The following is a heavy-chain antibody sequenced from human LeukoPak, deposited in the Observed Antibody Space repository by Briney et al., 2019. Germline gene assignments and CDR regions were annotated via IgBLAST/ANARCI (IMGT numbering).Heavy chain of an antibody. CDR1: GYTFTSYA. CDR2: INTNTGNP. CDR3: ATYQLLWDYAFDI. D-gene: IGHD2-2*01. J-gene: IGHJ3*02. V-gene: IGHV7-4-1*02. Sequence: VASVKVSCKASGYTFTSYAMNWVRQAPGQGLEWMGWINTNTGNPTYAQGFTGRFVFSLDTSVSTAYLQISSLKAEDTAVYYCATYQLLWDYAFDIWGQGTMVTVSS.